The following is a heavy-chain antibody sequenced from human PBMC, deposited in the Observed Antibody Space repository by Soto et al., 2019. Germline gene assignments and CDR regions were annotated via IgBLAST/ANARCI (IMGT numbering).Heavy chain of an antibody. CDR3: ARNNDYYDSSGLAQFDY. CDR1: GYSFTSYW. J-gene: IGHJ4*02. Sequence: GESLKISCKGSGYSFTSYWISWVRQMPGKGLEWMGRIDPSDSYTNYSPSFQGHVTISADKSISTAYLQWSSLKASDTAMYYCARNNDYYDSSGLAQFDYWGQGTLVTVSS. V-gene: IGHV5-10-1*01. CDR2: IDPSDSYT. D-gene: IGHD3-22*01.